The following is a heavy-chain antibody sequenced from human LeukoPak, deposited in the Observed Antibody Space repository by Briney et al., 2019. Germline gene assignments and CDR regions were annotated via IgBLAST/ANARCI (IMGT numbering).Heavy chain of an antibody. D-gene: IGHD4-11*01. CDR2: IYTSGST. CDR1: GGSISSGSYY. Sequence: SQTLSLTCTVSGGSISSGSYYWSWIRQPAGKGLEWIGRIYTSGSTNYNPSLKSRVTVSVDTSKNQFSLKLSSVTAADTAVYYCARDYSNYGGEWFDPWGQGTLVTVSS. V-gene: IGHV4-61*02. CDR3: ARDYSNYGGEWFDP. J-gene: IGHJ5*02.